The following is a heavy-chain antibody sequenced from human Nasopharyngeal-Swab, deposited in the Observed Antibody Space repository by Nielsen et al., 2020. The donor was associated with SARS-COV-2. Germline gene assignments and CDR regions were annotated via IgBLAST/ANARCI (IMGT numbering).Heavy chain of an antibody. Sequence: WVRQAPGQGLEWMGIINPCGGSTSYAQKFQGRVTMTRYTSTSTVYMELSSLRSEDTAVYYCARVLAAAGYNWFDPWGQGTLVTVSS. CDR3: ARVLAAAGYNWFDP. J-gene: IGHJ5*02. V-gene: IGHV1-46*01. D-gene: IGHD6-13*01. CDR2: INPCGGST.